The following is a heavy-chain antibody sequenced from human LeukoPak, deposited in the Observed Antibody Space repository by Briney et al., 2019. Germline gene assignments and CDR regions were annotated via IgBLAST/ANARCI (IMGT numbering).Heavy chain of an antibody. CDR3: ARGGSDTAMAHDY. V-gene: IGHV3-74*01. CDR1: GFTLSNHW. J-gene: IGHJ4*02. Sequence: GGSLRLSCAASGFTLSNHWMHWVRQAPGKGLMWVSRINRDGSRTDYADSVKGRFTISRDDAKNTLYLQVNSLRAEDTAVYFCARGGSDTAMAHDYWGQGTLVTVSS. D-gene: IGHD5-18*01. CDR2: INRDGSRT.